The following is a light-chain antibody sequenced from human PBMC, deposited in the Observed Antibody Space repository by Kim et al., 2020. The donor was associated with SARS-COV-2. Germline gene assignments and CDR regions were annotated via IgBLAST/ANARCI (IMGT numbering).Light chain of an antibody. J-gene: IGKJ2*03. CDR3: HQYIRSPYS. CDR1: QRISSNY. Sequence: EILLTQSPGTLSLSPAERATLSCRANQRISSNYLAWYQHKPGQSPRLLIHDASNRATGIPDRFSGSGSGTDFTLTISRLEPEDFAVYYCHQYIRSPYSFGQGTKLEI. V-gene: IGKV3-20*01. CDR2: DAS.